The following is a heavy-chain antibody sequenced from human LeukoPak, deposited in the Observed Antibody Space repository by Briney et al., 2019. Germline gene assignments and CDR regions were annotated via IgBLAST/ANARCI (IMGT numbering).Heavy chain of an antibody. V-gene: IGHV4-59*12. CDR3: ARDGPGELQPPL. CDR1: GGSISSYY. D-gene: IGHD1-26*01. Sequence: SETLSLTCTVSGGSISSYYWSWIRQPPGKGLEWIGYIYYSGSTYYNPSLKSRVTISVDTSKNQFSLKLSSVTAADTAVYYCARDGPGELQPPLWGQGTLVTVSS. CDR2: IYYSGST. J-gene: IGHJ4*02.